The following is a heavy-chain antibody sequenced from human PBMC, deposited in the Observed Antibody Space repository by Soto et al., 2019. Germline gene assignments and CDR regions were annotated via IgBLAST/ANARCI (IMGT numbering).Heavy chain of an antibody. CDR2: LYSGAGT. CDR3: ARVNPPYP. V-gene: IGHV3-53*01. Sequence: GGSLRLSCAVSGFTVSSNYMSWVRQAPGKGLEWVSILYSGAGTYYADSVKGRFTISRDNSKNTLYLQMNSLRAEDTAAYYCARVNPPYPWGQGTLVTVSS. J-gene: IGHJ5*02. CDR1: GFTVSSNY.